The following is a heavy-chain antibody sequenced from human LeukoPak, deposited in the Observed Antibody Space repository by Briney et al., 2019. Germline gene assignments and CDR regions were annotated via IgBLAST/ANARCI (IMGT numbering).Heavy chain of an antibody. CDR3: AKILYMGGATVTVFAY. D-gene: IGHD4-11*01. V-gene: IGHV3-23*01. CDR2: ISGSGGST. Sequence: PGGSLRLSCAASGFTFSSYAMSWVRQAPGKGLEWVSAISGSGGSTYYADSVKGRFTISRDNSKNTLYLQMNSLRAEDTAVYSWAKILYMGGATVTVFAYGGQGPLVTVP. CDR1: GFTFSSYA. J-gene: IGHJ4*02.